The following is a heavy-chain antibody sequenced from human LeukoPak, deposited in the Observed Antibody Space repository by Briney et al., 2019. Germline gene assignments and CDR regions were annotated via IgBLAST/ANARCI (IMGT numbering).Heavy chain of an antibody. CDR2: INPNSGGT. V-gene: IGHV1-2*02. D-gene: IGHD6-13*01. J-gene: IGHJ6*04. Sequence: ASVKVSCKASGYTFTGYYMHWVRQAPGQGLEWMGWINPNSGGTNYAQKFQGRVTMTRDTSISTAYMELSRLRSDDTAVYYCARAIIVSIAAAATDVWGKGTTVTISS. CDR1: GYTFTGYY. CDR3: ARAIIVSIAAAATDV.